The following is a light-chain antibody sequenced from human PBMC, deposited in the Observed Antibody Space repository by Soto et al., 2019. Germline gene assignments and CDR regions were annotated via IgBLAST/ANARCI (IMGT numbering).Light chain of an antibody. Sequence: QSALTQPASVSGSPGQSITISCTGTSSDVGDYNYVSWYQQHPGKAPKLMIYEVSNRPSGVSNRFSGSKSGNTASLTISGLQAEDEADYYCSSYTSSSTPHYVFGTGTKLTVL. V-gene: IGLV2-14*01. CDR2: EVS. CDR3: SSYTSSSTPHYV. CDR1: SSDVGDYNY. J-gene: IGLJ1*01.